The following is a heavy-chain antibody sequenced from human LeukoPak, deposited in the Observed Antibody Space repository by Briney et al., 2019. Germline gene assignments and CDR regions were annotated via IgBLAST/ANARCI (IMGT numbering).Heavy chain of an antibody. V-gene: IGHV4-38-2*02. CDR1: GYSINNGFY. CDR2: IYHSGST. J-gene: IGHJ3*01. D-gene: IGHD4-23*01. CDR3: ARVGGQGTSYLEAFDV. Sequence: PSETLSLTCTASGYSINNGFYWGWIRPPPGKGLEWVGNIYHSGSTYYNPSLKSRVTVSVDTSKNQFSLKLISVTASDTAVYYYARVGGQGTSYLEAFDVWGQGTLVTVSS.